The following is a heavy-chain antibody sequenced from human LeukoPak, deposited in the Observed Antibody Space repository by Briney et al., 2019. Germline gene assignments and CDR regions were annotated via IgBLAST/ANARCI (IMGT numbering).Heavy chain of an antibody. CDR1: GYTFTSYA. Sequence: ASVKVSCKASGYTFTSYAMNWVRQAPGQGLEWMGWISAYNGNTNYAQKLQGRVTMTTDTSTSTAYMELRSLRSDDTAVYYCAKDRGVGATTYFDYWGQGTLVTVSS. J-gene: IGHJ4*02. D-gene: IGHD1-26*01. CDR3: AKDRGVGATTYFDY. V-gene: IGHV1-18*01. CDR2: ISAYNGNT.